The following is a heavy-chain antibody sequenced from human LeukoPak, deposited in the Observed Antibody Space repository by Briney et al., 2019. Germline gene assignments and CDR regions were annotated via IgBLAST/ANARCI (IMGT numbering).Heavy chain of an antibody. J-gene: IGHJ4*02. Sequence: EASVKVSCKASGYTFTSYGISWVRQAPGQGLEWMGWISAYNGNTNYAQKLQGRVTMTTDTSTSTAYMELRSLRPDDTAVYYCARDSPSNIVATIFDYWGQGTLVTVSS. CDR2: ISAYNGNT. CDR3: ARDSPSNIVATIFDY. CDR1: GYTFTSYG. D-gene: IGHD5-12*01. V-gene: IGHV1-18*04.